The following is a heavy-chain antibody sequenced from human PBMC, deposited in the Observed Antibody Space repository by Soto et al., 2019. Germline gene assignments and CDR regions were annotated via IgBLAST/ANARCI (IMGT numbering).Heavy chain of an antibody. CDR2: IIPIFGTA. CDR1: GGTFSSYA. CDR3: ARDGVAAAGTAYFDY. J-gene: IGHJ4*02. Sequence: QVQLVQSGAEVKKPGSSVKVSCKASGGTFSSYAISWVRQAPGQGLEWMGGIIPIFGTANYAQKFQGRVTIPADESTSTAYMELSSLRSEDTAVYYCARDGVAAAGTAYFDYWGQGTLVTVSS. D-gene: IGHD6-13*01. V-gene: IGHV1-69*01.